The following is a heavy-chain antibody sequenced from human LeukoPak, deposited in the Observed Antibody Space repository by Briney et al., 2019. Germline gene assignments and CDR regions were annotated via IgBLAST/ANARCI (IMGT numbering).Heavy chain of an antibody. CDR1: GFTFSSYE. V-gene: IGHV3-48*03. Sequence: PGGSLRLSCAASGFTFSSYEMNWVRQAPGKGLEWVSYISSSGSTIYYADSVKGRFTISRDNAKNSLYLQMNSLRAEDTAAYYCARFFRGPRCFDYWGQGTLVTVSS. D-gene: IGHD2-15*01. CDR2: ISSSGSTI. CDR3: ARFFRGPRCFDY. J-gene: IGHJ4*02.